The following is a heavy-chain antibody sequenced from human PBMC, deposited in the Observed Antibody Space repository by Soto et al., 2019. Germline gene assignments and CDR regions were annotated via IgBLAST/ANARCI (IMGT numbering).Heavy chain of an antibody. Sequence: GGSLRLSCAASGFTFSSYWMSRVRQAPGKGLEWVANIKQDGSEKYYVDSVKGRFTISRDNAKNSLYLQMNSLRAEDTAVYYCATYHSYGDHYMENYYYYGMDVWGQGTTVTVSS. V-gene: IGHV3-7*05. CDR3: ATYHSYGDHYMENYYYYGMDV. CDR1: GFTFSSYW. J-gene: IGHJ6*02. D-gene: IGHD4-17*01. CDR2: IKQDGSEK.